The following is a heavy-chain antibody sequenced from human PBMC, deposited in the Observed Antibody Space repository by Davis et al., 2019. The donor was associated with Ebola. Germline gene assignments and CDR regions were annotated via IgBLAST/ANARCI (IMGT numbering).Heavy chain of an antibody. V-gene: IGHV3-48*03. Sequence: GESLKISCAASGFTFRSWDMNWVRQAPGKGLEWVSYISNTGKTIYYADSVKGRFTISRDNAKNSVYLQMDNLRAEDTAVFYCARIIAASAPFDYRGQGTLVTVSS. CDR1: GFTFRSWD. CDR2: ISNTGKTI. CDR3: ARIIAASAPFDY. D-gene: IGHD6-13*01. J-gene: IGHJ4*02.